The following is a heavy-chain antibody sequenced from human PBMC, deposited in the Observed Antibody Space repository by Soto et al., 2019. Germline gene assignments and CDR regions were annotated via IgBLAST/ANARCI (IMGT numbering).Heavy chain of an antibody. CDR3: ARDQREYYYDSSGDYYYYGMDV. J-gene: IGHJ6*02. D-gene: IGHD3-22*01. CDR2: IYYSGST. Sequence: SETLSLTCTVSGGSISSGGYYWSWIRQHPGKGLEWIGYIYYSGSTYYNPSLKSRVTISVDTFKNQFSLKLSSVTAADTAVYYCARDQREYYYDSSGDYYYYGMDVWGQGTTVTVSS. V-gene: IGHV4-30-4*08. CDR1: GGSISSGGYY.